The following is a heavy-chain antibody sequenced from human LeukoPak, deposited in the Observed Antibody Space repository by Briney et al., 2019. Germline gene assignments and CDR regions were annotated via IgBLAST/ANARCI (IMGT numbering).Heavy chain of an antibody. V-gene: IGHV3-23*01. Sequence: GGSLRLSCAASGFTFSSYAMSWVRQAPGKGLEWVSAISGSGGSTYYADSVKGRFTISRDNSKNTLYLQMNSLGAEDTAVYYCAKPGDCGGDCQLDAFDIWGQGTMVTVSS. J-gene: IGHJ3*02. CDR1: GFTFSSYA. D-gene: IGHD2-21*01. CDR3: AKPGDCGGDCQLDAFDI. CDR2: ISGSGGST.